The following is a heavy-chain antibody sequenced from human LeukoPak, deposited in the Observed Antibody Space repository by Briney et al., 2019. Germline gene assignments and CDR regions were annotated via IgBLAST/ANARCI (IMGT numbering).Heavy chain of an antibody. D-gene: IGHD4-17*01. Sequence: PSETLSLTCTVSGGSISSYYWSWIRQPPGKGLEWIGYIYYSGSTNYNPSLKSRVTISVDTSKNQFSLKLSSVTAADTAVYYCARTRNNYGPFDYWGQGTLVTVSS. CDR2: IYYSGST. CDR1: GGSISSYY. J-gene: IGHJ4*02. V-gene: IGHV4-59*08. CDR3: ARTRNNYGPFDY.